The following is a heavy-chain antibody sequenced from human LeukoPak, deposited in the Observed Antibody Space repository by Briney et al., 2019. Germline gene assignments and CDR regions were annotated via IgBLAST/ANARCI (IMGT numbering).Heavy chain of an antibody. V-gene: IGHV1-69*06. Sequence: GASVKVSCKASGYTFTSYGINWVRQAPGQGLEWMGGIIPIFGTANYAQKFQGRVTITADKSTSTAYMELSSLRSEDTAVYYCARDLRGITGTTSYYYMDVWGKGTTVTVSS. J-gene: IGHJ6*03. D-gene: IGHD1-20*01. CDR3: ARDLRGITGTTSYYYMDV. CDR2: IIPIFGTA. CDR1: GYTFTSYG.